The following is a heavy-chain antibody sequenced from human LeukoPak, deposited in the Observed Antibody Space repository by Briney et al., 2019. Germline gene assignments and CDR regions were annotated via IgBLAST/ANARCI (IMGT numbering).Heavy chain of an antibody. CDR1: GFTFSSYE. CDR2: IFNSGTTT. J-gene: IGHJ5*02. D-gene: IGHD2-15*01. V-gene: IGHV3-48*03. Sequence: GGSLRPSCAASGFTFSSYEMNWVRQAPGKGLEWVSYIFNSGTTTYYADSVKGRFTISRDNSKNTLYLQMNSLRAEDTAVYYCAKDSRGVAAPDRWGQGTLVTVSS. CDR3: AKDSRGVAAPDR.